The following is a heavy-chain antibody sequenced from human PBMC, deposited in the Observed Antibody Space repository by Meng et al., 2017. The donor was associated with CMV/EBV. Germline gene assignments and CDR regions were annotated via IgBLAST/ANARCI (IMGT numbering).Heavy chain of an antibody. D-gene: IGHD3-22*01. Sequence: GESLKISCKASGYTFTGYYMHWVRQAPGQGLEWKGWINPNSGGTNYAQKFQGRVTMTRDTSISTAYMELSRLRSDDTAVYYCAREQPTPERYDSSGYYYVDAFDIWGQGTMVTVSS. CDR1: GYTFTGYY. CDR3: AREQPTPERYDSSGYYYVDAFDI. CDR2: INPNSGGT. J-gene: IGHJ3*02. V-gene: IGHV1-2*02.